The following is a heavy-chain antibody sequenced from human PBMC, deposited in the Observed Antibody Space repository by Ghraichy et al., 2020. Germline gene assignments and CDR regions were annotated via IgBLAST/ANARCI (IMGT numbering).Heavy chain of an antibody. CDR3: ARTRDVYALD. D-gene: IGHD2/OR15-2a*01. CDR1: GGSISSGAYY. CDR2: IFYSGST. V-gene: IGHV4-31*03. J-gene: IGHJ4*02. Sequence: SETLSLTCTVSGGSISSGAYYWSWIRQHPGKGLEWLGYIFYSGSTYYNPSLKSRVTISLAAANSQFSLKLTSMTAADTAVYYCARTRDVYALDWGQGTLVTVSS.